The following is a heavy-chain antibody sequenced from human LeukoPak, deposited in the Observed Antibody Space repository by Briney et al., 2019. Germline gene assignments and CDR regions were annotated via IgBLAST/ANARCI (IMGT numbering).Heavy chain of an antibody. V-gene: IGHV3-66*01. CDR1: GVTVSSYY. CDR3: AGDGVFGIDD. CDR2: IYYSGST. D-gene: IGHD3-10*02. J-gene: IGHJ4*02. Sequence: ETLSLTCAASGVTVSSYYLSWIRQPPGKGLEWVSFIYYSGSTNYAPSVKSRFTISRDKSKNPLSLQLNSLSAEDTAVYYCAGDGVFGIDDWGQGTLVTVSS.